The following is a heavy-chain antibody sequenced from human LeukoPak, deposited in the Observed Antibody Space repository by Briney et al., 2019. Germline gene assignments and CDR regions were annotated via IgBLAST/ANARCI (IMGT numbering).Heavy chain of an antibody. CDR1: GFTFSSYW. J-gene: IGHJ4*02. CDR3: ARDLLYSWLNYFDY. Sequence: GGSLRLSCAASGFTFSSYWMSWVRQAPGKGLEWVANIKQDGSEKYYVDSVKGRFTISRDNAKNSLYLQMNGLRAEDTAVYYCARDLLYSWLNYFDYWGQGTLVTVSS. D-gene: IGHD5-12*01. V-gene: IGHV3-7*03. CDR2: IKQDGSEK.